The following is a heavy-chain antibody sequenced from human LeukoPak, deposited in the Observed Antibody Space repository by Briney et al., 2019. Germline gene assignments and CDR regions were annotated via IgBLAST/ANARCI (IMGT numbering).Heavy chain of an antibody. CDR1: GGTFSIYA. J-gene: IGHJ4*02. D-gene: IGHD6-13*01. Sequence: VKVSCKASGGTFSIYAISWVRQAPGQGLEWMGGIIPIIGTANYAQKFQGRVTITADESTSTAYMELSSLRSEDTAVYYCARDRQQQLVYYFDYWGQGTLVTVSS. CDR2: IIPIIGTA. CDR3: ARDRQQQLVYYFDY. V-gene: IGHV1-69*13.